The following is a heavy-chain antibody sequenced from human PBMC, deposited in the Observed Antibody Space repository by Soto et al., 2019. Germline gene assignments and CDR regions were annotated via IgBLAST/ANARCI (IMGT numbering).Heavy chain of an antibody. J-gene: IGHJ4*02. CDR2: IYYSGST. CDR1: GGSVTSGSYY. V-gene: IGHV4-61*01. CDR3: ARDQGIAVAVFDY. D-gene: IGHD6-19*01. Sequence: QVQLQESGPGLVKPSETLSLTCTVSGGSVTSGSYYWSWIRQPPGKGLEWIGYIYYSGSTNYNPSLKSPVTISVDTSKDQISLKLSSVTAADTAVYYCARDQGIAVAVFDYWGQGTLVTVSS.